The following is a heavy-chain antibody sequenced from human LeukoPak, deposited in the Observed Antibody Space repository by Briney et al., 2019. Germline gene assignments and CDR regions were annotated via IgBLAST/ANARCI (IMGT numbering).Heavy chain of an antibody. D-gene: IGHD3-3*01. Sequence: PGGSLRLSCAASGVTFYDYAMHWVRQAPGKGLEWVSGISWNSGSIGYADSVKGRFTISRDNAKNSLDLQMESLRAEDTAVYYCAKDTGSPADAITMEDNAFDIWGQGTMVTVSS. CDR2: ISWNSGSI. V-gene: IGHV3-9*01. J-gene: IGHJ3*02. CDR1: GVTFYDYA. CDR3: AKDTGSPADAITMEDNAFDI.